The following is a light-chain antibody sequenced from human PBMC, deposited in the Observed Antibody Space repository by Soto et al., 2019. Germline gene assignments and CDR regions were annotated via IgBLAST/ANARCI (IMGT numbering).Light chain of an antibody. J-gene: IGLJ3*02. CDR3: AAWDDSLNGWV. CDR2: SNN. CDR1: SSNIGSNT. Sequence: QSVLTQPPSASGTPGQRVTISCSGSSSNIGSNTVNWYQQLPGTAPKLLIYSNNQRPSGVRDRFSGSKSGTSASLAISGLQSEDEADYYCAAWDDSLNGWVFGGGTKVTVL. V-gene: IGLV1-44*01.